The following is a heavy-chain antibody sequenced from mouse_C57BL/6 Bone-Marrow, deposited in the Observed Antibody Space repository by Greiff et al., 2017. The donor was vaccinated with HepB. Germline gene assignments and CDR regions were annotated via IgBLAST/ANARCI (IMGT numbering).Heavy chain of an antibody. CDR2: ISNLAYSI. J-gene: IGHJ1*03. V-gene: IGHV5-15*01. Sequence: EVMLVESGGGLVQPGGSLKLSCAASGFTFSDYGMAWVRQAPRKGPEWVAFISNLAYSIYYADTVTGRFTISRENAKNTLYLEMSSLRSEDTAMYDCARITTVVSWYFDVWGTGTTVTVSS. CDR1: GFTFSDYG. CDR3: ARITTVVSWYFDV. D-gene: IGHD1-1*01.